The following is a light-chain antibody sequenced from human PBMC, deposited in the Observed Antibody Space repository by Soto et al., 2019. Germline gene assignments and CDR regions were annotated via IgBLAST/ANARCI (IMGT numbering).Light chain of an antibody. Sequence: QSVLSQPPSVSAAAGQRVTISCSGSSSNIGNNYVSWYRQLPGTAPKLLIYDNNRRPSGISDRFSGSKSGTSATLDITGLQTGDEADYYCGTWDSSLNGVVFGGGTKLTVL. CDR1: SSNIGNNY. V-gene: IGLV1-51*01. J-gene: IGLJ2*01. CDR2: DNN. CDR3: GTWDSSLNGVV.